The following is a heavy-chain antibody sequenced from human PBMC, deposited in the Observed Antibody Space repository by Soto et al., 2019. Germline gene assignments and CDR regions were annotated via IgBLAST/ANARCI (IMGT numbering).Heavy chain of an antibody. J-gene: IGHJ4*02. Sequence: PGESLKISCQGSGYTFNSFWIGWVRQMPGEGLEWMGLMFPWSSDTRYSPSFQGHVSISVDRSIGTGYLQWNSLKASDTAMYYCVTTRDGTTFFPHWGQGTPVTVS. CDR2: MFPWSSDT. V-gene: IGHV5-51*01. D-gene: IGHD4-17*01. CDR3: VTTRDGTTFFPH. CDR1: GYTFNSFW.